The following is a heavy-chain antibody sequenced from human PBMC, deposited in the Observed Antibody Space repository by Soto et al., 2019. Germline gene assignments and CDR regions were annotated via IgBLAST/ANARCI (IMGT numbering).Heavy chain of an antibody. CDR2: INPNSGGT. D-gene: IGHD3-22*01. CDR1: GYTFTGYY. J-gene: IGHJ5*02. CDR3: ARHYYDGSGYYLNNWFDP. Sequence: ASVKVSCKASGYTFTGYYMHWVRQAPGQGLEWMGWINPNSGGTNYAQKFQGRVTMTSDTSISTAYMELSRLRSDDTAVYYCARHYYDGSGYYLNNWFDPWGQGTLVTVSS. V-gene: IGHV1-2*02.